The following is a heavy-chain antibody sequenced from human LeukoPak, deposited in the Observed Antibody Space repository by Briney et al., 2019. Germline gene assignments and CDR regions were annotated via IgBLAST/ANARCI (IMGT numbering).Heavy chain of an antibody. CDR1: GGFISSYY. Sequence: SETLSLTCTVSGGFISSYYWSWIRQPAGKGLEWIGRTYTSGTTNYNPSLKSRVTMSIDTSKNQFSLNLGSVTAADTAVYYCAREFTSWGQGTLVTVSS. V-gene: IGHV4-4*07. CDR3: AREFTS. CDR2: TYTSGTT. J-gene: IGHJ5*02.